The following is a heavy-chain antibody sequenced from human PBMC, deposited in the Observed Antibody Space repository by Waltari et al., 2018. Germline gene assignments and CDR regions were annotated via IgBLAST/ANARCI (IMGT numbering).Heavy chain of an antibody. Sequence: DVQLVESGGDLVQPGGSLRLPCAAPGFSLGGYWVAWVGLAPGKGVEWMAIINYDGSVPYYADSVGGRVIISRDNTKNSLFLEMKNLRLDDTAIYYCARGSASYVRFWDVWGKGTVVTVSS. CDR3: ARGSASYVRFWDV. CDR2: INYDGSVP. V-gene: IGHV3-7*03. CDR1: GFSLGGYW. J-gene: IGHJ4*02. D-gene: IGHD3-10*01.